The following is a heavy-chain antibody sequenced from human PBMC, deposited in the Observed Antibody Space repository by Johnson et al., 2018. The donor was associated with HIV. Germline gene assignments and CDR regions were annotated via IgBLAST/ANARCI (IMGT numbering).Heavy chain of an antibody. Sequence: QVQLVESGGGVVQPGRSLRLSCAASAFTFSNYAMQWVRQAPGKGLEWVTLISFDGNNRYYAESVRGRFTISMDNSKNTLYLQMNSLTTENTARYYCVRGREGSTWIMGGAFDIWGQGTMVTVSS. CDR2: ISFDGNNR. J-gene: IGHJ3*02. D-gene: IGHD2-2*03. CDR1: AFTFSNYA. CDR3: VRGREGSTWIMGGAFDI. V-gene: IGHV3-30-3*01.